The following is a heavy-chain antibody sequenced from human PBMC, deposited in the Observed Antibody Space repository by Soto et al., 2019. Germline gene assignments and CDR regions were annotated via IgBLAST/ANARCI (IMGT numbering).Heavy chain of an antibody. V-gene: IGHV3-23*01. J-gene: IGHJ4*02. CDR3: AKDLVGATTVDY. CDR2: ISGSGGST. CDR1: GFTFSSYA. Sequence: EVQLLEAGGGLVQPGGSLRLSCAASGFTFSSYAMSWVRQAPGKGLEWVSAISGSGGSTYYADSVKGRFTISRDNSKNTLYLQMNSLRAEDTAVYYCAKDLVGATTVDYWGQGTLVTVSS. D-gene: IGHD1-26*01.